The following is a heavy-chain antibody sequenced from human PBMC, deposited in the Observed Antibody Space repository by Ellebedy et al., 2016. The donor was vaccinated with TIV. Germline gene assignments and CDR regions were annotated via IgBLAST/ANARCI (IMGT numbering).Heavy chain of an antibody. CDR3: AREDLLPSSSSHHYGIDV. D-gene: IGHD6-6*01. CDR1: GYTFTSYY. J-gene: IGHJ6*02. V-gene: IGHV1-46*01. CDR2: IEPSGGTT. Sequence: AASVKVSCQASGYTFTSYYMHWVRQAPGQGPEWMGIIEPSGGTTNYAQKFQGRVTVTRDTSTSTVYMELRSLRSEDTAVYYCAREDLLPSSSSHHYGIDVWGQGTTVTVSS.